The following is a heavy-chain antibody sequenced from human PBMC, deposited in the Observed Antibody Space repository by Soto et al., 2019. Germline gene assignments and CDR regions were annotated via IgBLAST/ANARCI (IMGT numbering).Heavy chain of an antibody. CDR3: ASDRRSGGDQGYGMDV. D-gene: IGHD6-19*01. Sequence: PSETLSLTCTVSGGSISTYYWSWIRQPPGKGLEWIGYIYYSGSTSYNPSLKSRVTISVDTSKNQFSLKLRSVTAADTAVYYCASDRRSGGDQGYGMDVWGQGTTVTVSS. CDR1: GGSISTYY. CDR2: IYYSGST. V-gene: IGHV4-59*01. J-gene: IGHJ6*02.